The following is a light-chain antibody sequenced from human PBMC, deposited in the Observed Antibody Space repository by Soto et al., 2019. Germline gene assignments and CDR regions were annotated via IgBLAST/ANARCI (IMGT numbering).Light chain of an antibody. Sequence: DIQMTQSPSSLSASVGDRVTITCRASQSISYYLNWYQQKPGKAPKLLIYAASTLQSGVPSRVSGSGSGTDFTLTISSLQPEDFATYYCQQSYSTLWTFGQGTKVEIK. V-gene: IGKV1-39*01. J-gene: IGKJ1*01. CDR1: QSISYY. CDR3: QQSYSTLWT. CDR2: AAS.